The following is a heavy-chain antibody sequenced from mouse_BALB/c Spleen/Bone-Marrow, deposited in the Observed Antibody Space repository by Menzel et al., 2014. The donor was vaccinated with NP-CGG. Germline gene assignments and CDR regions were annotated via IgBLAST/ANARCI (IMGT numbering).Heavy chain of an antibody. CDR2: IWPGGST. D-gene: IGHD2-1*01. V-gene: IGHV2-9*02. Sequence: VQRVESGPGLVAPSQSLSITCTVSGFSLTSYGVHWVRQSPGKGLEWLGVIWPGGSTNYNSALMSRLTISKDNSKSQVFLKMNSLQTDDTAIYYCARDRGGNYGYAMDYWGQGTSVTVSS. J-gene: IGHJ4*01. CDR3: ARDRGGNYGYAMDY. CDR1: GFSLTSYG.